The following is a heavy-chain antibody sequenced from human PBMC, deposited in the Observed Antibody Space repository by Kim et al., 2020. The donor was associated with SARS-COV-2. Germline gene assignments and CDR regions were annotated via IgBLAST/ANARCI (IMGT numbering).Heavy chain of an antibody. D-gene: IGHD3-3*02. CDR3: VKDVLAGGADV. Sequence: IGYADSVVGRFIISRDKANNSLYLQMNSLRPEDTAFYYCVKDVLAGGADVWGQGTAVIVSS. CDR2: I. V-gene: IGHV3-9*01. J-gene: IGHJ6*02.